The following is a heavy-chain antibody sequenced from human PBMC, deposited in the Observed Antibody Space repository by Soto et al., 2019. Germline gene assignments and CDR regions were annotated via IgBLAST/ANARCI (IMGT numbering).Heavy chain of an antibody. CDR2: FDPEDGET. CDR3: ATEPPSYCSSTSCYAEAY. J-gene: IGHJ4*02. D-gene: IGHD2-2*01. V-gene: IGHV1-24*01. CDR1: GYTLTELS. Sequence: GPPVKVSCKVSGYTLTELSMHWVRQAPGKGLEWMGGFDPEDGETIYAQKFQGRVTMTEDTSTDTAYMELSSLRSEDTAVYYCATEPPSYCSSTSCYAEAYWGQGTLVTVSS.